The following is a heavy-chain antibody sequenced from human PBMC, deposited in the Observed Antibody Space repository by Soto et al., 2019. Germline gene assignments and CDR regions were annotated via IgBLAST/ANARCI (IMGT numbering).Heavy chain of an antibody. Sequence: PGGSLRLSCAASGFTFSSYEMNWVRQAPGKGLEWVSYISSSGSTIYYADSVKGRFTISRDNAKNSLYLQMNSLRAEDTAVYYCARFTIVPFDYWGQGTLVTVSS. CDR2: ISSSGSTI. J-gene: IGHJ4*02. V-gene: IGHV3-48*03. CDR3: ARFTIVPFDY. CDR1: GFTFSSYE. D-gene: IGHD2-2*01.